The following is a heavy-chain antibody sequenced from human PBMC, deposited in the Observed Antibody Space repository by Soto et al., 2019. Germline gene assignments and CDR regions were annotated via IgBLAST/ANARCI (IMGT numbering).Heavy chain of an antibody. CDR3: ARDQSWHDVLWWIDP. D-gene: IGHD1-1*01. CDR1: GYSFTSHY. J-gene: IGHJ5*02. CDR2: IYPGGVNI. Sequence: ASVKVSCKAIGYSFTSHYMHWVRQAPGQGLEWMGTIYPGGVNIAYAQKFQGRVTMTKDTSTSTVYMELTSLTSEDTAVYYCARDQSWHDVLWWIDPWGQGTLVTVSS. V-gene: IGHV1-46*03.